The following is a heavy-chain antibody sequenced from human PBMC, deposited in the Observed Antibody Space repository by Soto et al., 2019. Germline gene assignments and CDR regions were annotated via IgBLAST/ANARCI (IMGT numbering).Heavy chain of an antibody. J-gene: IGHJ4*02. CDR2: INYSGSF. Sequence: SETLSLTCRVSGYFISSGDWWGWIRQPPGKGLEWIGHINYSGSFYHDPSLKSRVTMSLDTSKHQFSLRLSSVTAVDTAVYYCARIATTTLGGPSDYWGRGTLVTVS. CDR3: ARIATTTLGGPSDY. D-gene: IGHD4-4*01. V-gene: IGHV4-28*05. CDR1: GYFISSGDW.